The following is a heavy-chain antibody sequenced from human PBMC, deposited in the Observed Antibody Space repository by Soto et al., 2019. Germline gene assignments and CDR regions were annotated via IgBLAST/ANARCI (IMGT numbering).Heavy chain of an antibody. CDR1: GGSISSGGYS. J-gene: IGHJ4*02. V-gene: IGHV4-30-2*01. Sequence: QLQLQESGSGLVKPSQTLPLTCAVSGGSISSGGYSWSWIRQPPGKGLEWIGYIYYNPSLKSRVTISVDRYKNQFSLKLSSVTAADTAVYYCARVPDYWGQGTLVTVSS. CDR3: ARVPDY. CDR2: I.